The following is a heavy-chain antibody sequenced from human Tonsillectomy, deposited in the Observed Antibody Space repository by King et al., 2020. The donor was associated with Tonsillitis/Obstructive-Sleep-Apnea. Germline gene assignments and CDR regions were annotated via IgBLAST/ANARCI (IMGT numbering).Heavy chain of an antibody. Sequence: VQLVESGGVVVQPGGSLRLSCAASGFTFDDYTMHWVRQTPGKGLEWVSLISWDGGGTYCAASVKGRFTVSRDNSKNSLYLQMNSLRTEDTALYYCAKGITGTTSYYDMDVWGKGTTVTVSS. D-gene: IGHD1-7*01. CDR3: AKGITGTTSYYDMDV. CDR2: ISWDGGGT. V-gene: IGHV3-43*01. CDR1: GFTFDDYT. J-gene: IGHJ6*03.